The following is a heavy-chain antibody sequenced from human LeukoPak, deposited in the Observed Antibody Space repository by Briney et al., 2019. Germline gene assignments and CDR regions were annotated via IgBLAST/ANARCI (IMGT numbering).Heavy chain of an antibody. V-gene: IGHV3-7*01. CDR2: INQDGSER. J-gene: IGHJ4*02. D-gene: IGHD4-17*01. Sequence: GGPLRLSSAASGFSLGSYWMSWVRQAPGKGLEWVANINQDGSERYYVDSVKGRFTISRDNAKNSLYLHMSSLRADDTAVYYCARDYGDENWGQGTLVTVSS. CDR1: GFSLGSYW. CDR3: ARDYGDEN.